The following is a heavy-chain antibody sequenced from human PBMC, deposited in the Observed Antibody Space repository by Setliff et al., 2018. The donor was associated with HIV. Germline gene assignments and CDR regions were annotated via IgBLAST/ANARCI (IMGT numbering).Heavy chain of an antibody. J-gene: IGHJ4*02. D-gene: IGHD3-10*01. CDR3: ARARSNWFNTRPYYFEA. Sequence: SETLSLTCAVSGYAISSGYYWGWIRRPPGKGLEWIGSIYHSGSTYYNPSLKSRVTISVDTSKNQFSLKLSSVTAADTAVYYCARARSNWFNTRPYYFEAWGQGTLVTVSS. CDR2: IYHSGST. CDR1: GYAISSGYY. V-gene: IGHV4-38-2*01.